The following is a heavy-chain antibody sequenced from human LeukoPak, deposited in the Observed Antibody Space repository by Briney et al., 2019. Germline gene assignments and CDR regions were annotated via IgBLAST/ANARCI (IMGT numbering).Heavy chain of an antibody. D-gene: IGHD3-22*01. CDR3: ARTEYYYDSSGYYLLDY. CDR1: GYTFTSYD. CDR2: MNPNSGNT. V-gene: IGHV1-8*01. J-gene: IGHJ4*02. Sequence: ASVKVSCKASGYTFTSYDINWVRQATGQGLELRGWMNPNSGNTGYAQKFQGRVTMTTDTSTSTAYMELRSLRSDDTAVYYCARTEYYYDSSGYYLLDYWGQGTLVTVSS.